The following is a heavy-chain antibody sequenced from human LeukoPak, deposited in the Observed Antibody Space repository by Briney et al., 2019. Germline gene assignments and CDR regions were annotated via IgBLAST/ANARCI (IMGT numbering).Heavy chain of an antibody. CDR3: AKDIAFGDPYYDAFDI. V-gene: IGHV3-9*01. CDR1: GFTFDDYA. D-gene: IGHD3-10*01. CDR2: ISWNSGSI. J-gene: IGHJ3*02. Sequence: LTGGSLRLSCAASGFTFDDYAMHWVRQAPGKGLEWVSGISWNSGSIGYADSVKGRFTISRDNAKNSLYLQMNSLRAEDTALYYCAKDIAFGDPYYDAFDIWGQGTMVTVSS.